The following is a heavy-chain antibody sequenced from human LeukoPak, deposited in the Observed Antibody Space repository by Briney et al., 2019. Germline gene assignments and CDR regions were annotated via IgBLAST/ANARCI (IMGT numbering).Heavy chain of an antibody. CDR1: GYTFTGYY. V-gene: IGHV1-2*02. J-gene: IGHJ4*02. D-gene: IGHD3-16*02. Sequence: GASVKVSCKASGYTFTGYYMHWVRQAPGRGLEWMGWINPNSGGTNYAQKFQGRVTMTRDTSISTAYIELSRLRSDDTAVYYCALLYDYVWGSYRRVDYWGQGTLVTVSS. CDR3: ALLYDYVWGSYRRVDY. CDR2: INPNSGGT.